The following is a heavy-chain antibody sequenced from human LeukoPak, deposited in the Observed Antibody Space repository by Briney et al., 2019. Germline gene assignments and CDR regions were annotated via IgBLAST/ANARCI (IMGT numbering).Heavy chain of an antibody. Sequence: ASVKVSCKASGGTFSSYAISWVRQAPGQGLEWMGGIIPIFGTANYAQKFQGRVTITTDESTSTAYMELSSLRSDDTAVYYCARDGYYYGSGRPDAFDIWGQGTMVTVSS. D-gene: IGHD3-10*01. CDR3: ARDGYYYGSGRPDAFDI. CDR1: GGTFSSYA. J-gene: IGHJ3*02. V-gene: IGHV1-69*05. CDR2: IIPIFGTA.